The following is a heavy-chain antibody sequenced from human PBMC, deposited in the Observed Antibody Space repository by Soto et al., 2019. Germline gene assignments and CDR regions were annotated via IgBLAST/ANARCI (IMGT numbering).Heavy chain of an antibody. CDR2: INHSEST. CDR1: GGSFSGYY. D-gene: IGHD2-2*01. J-gene: IGHJ6*02. V-gene: IGHV4-34*01. CDR3: ASCKVGYCSSISCYRYYGMDV. Sequence: PSETLSLTCAVYGGSFSGYYWSWIRQPPGKGLEWIEEINHSESTNYNPSLKSRVTKSVDTSNNQFSLKLSSVTAADTAVYYCASCKVGYCSSISCYRYYGMDVWGQGTTVTVSS.